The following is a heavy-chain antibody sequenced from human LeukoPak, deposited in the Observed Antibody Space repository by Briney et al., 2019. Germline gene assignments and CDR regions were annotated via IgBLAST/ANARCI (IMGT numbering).Heavy chain of an antibody. V-gene: IGHV1-2*02. Sequence: ASVKDSCKASGYTFTGYYMHWVRQAPGQGLEWMGWINPNSGGTNYAQKFQGRVTMTRDTSISTAYMELSRLRSDDTAVYYCARDVAWDIVVVISQEYYFDYWGQGTLVTVSS. J-gene: IGHJ4*02. CDR2: INPNSGGT. CDR1: GYTFTGYY. CDR3: ARDVAWDIVVVISQEYYFDY. D-gene: IGHD2-2*01.